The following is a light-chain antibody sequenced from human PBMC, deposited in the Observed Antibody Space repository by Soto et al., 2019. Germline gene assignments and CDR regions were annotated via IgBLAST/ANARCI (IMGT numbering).Light chain of an antibody. CDR1: ESISSW. CDR2: DAS. V-gene: IGKV1-5*01. Sequence: DVQMTTSTSPMSASLGDRLPITERASESISSWLAWYQQKPGKAPKLLIYDASSLESGVPSRFSGSGSGTEFTLTISSLQPDDFATYYCQQYNSYSRTFGGGTKVDI. J-gene: IGKJ4*02. CDR3: QQYNSYSRT.